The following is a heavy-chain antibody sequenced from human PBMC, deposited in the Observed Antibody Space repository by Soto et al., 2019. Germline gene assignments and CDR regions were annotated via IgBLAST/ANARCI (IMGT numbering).Heavy chain of an antibody. D-gene: IGHD4-4*01. Sequence: SETLSLTCTVSGGSISSYYWSWIRQPPGKGLEWIGYIYYSGSTNYNPSLKSRVTISVDTSKNQFSLKLSSVTAADTAVYYCAVTVTTSLGYYYMDVWGKGTTVTVSS. J-gene: IGHJ6*03. V-gene: IGHV4-59*04. CDR3: AVTVTTSLGYYYMDV. CDR1: GGSISSYY. CDR2: IYYSGST.